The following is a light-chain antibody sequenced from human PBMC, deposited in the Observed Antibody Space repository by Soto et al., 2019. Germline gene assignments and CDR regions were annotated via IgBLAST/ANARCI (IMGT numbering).Light chain of an antibody. Sequence: ALTQPASVSGSPGQSITISCTGTSSDVGSNNLVSWYQQHPGKAPKFVIYEGSKRPSGVSNRFSGSKSGNTASLTISGLQAEDEADYFCCSYAGNYSPVFGTGTKVTVL. V-gene: IGLV2-23*01. CDR1: SSDVGSNNL. CDR2: EGS. CDR3: CSYAGNYSPV. J-gene: IGLJ1*01.